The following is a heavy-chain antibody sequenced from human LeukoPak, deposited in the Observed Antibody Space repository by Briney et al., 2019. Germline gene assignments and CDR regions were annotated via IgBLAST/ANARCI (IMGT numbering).Heavy chain of an antibody. CDR1: GYTFTSCD. CDR3: TRGSSGRRDN. CDR2: MNPNSGNT. V-gene: IGHV1-8*01. D-gene: IGHD6-19*01. J-gene: IGHJ4*02. Sequence: ASVKVSCKASGYTFTSCDINWVRQATGQGLEWMGWMNPNSGNTGYGQSFQGRITMTRDISTGTAYMELSNLTSEDTAIYYCTRGSSGRRDNWGQGTLVIVSP.